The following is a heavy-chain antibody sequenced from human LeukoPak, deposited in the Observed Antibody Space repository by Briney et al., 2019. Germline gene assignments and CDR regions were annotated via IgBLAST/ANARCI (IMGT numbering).Heavy chain of an antibody. CDR3: AKVGDGDYYLDY. J-gene: IGHJ4*02. CDR2: IWYDGSNQ. CDR1: GFTFRSYG. Sequence: GGSLRLSCAASGFTFRSYGMHWVRQAPGKGLEWVAVIWYDGSNQYYTDSVKGRSTISRDNSKSTLYLQMNSLRAEDTAMYYCAKVGDGDYYLDYWGQGTLVTVSS. D-gene: IGHD4-17*01. V-gene: IGHV3-33*06.